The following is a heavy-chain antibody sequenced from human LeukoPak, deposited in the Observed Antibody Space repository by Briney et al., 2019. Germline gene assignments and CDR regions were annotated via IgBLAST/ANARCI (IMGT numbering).Heavy chain of an antibody. D-gene: IGHD4-17*01. CDR2: ISGSSPAT. V-gene: IGHV3-23*01. CDR3: AKERQSGDYFTSDY. Sequence: PGGPLRLSCAASGFPFSSYTLSWVRQAPGKGLEWVSAISGSSPATYYSGSVKGRFTISRDNSKNTLYLQMNSLRAEDTAIYYCAKERQSGDYFTSDYWGPGTLVTVSS. J-gene: IGHJ4*02. CDR1: GFPFSSYT.